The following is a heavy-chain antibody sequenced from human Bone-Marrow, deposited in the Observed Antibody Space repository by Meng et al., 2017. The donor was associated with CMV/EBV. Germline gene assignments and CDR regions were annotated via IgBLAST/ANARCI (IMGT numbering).Heavy chain of an antibody. CDR2: ISYDGSNK. V-gene: IGHV3-30*19. Sequence: GESLKISCAASGFTFSNYGMHWVRQAPGKGLEWVAVISYDGSNKYYADSVKGRFTISRDNSKNTLYLQMNSLRAEDTAVYYCARGQLVRSYYYYGMDIWGQGTTVTVSS. J-gene: IGHJ6*02. D-gene: IGHD6-6*01. CDR1: GFTFSNYG. CDR3: ARGQLVRSYYYYGMDI.